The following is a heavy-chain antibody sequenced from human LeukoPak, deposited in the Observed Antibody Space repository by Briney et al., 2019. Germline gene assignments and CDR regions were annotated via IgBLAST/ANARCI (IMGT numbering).Heavy chain of an antibody. CDR1: GGSISNYY. D-gene: IGHD3-10*01. CDR3: ARSVLLWFGELFEAAFDI. V-gene: IGHV4-34*01. Sequence: SETLSLTCTVSGGSISNYYWSWIRQPPGKGLEWIGEINHSGSTNYNPSLKSRVTISVDTSKNQFSLKLSSVTAADTAVYYCARSVLLWFGELFEAAFDIWGQGTMVTVSS. CDR2: INHSGST. J-gene: IGHJ3*02.